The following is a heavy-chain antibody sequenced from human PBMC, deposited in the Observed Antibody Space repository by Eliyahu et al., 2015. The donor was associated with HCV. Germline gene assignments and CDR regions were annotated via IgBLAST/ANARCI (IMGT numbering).Heavy chain of an antibody. CDR3: TTVPVREWSPLLYFDY. D-gene: IGHD3-3*01. CDR2: IKSKTDGGTT. Sequence: EVQLVESGGGLVKPGGSLRLXCAASGFTFSNXWXNGVRQAPGKGLEWVGRIKSKTDGGTTDYAAPVKGRFTISRDDSKNTLYLQMNSLKTEDTAVYYCTTVPVREWSPLLYFDYWGQGTLVTVSS. CDR1: GFTFSNXW. V-gene: IGHV3-15*07. J-gene: IGHJ4*02.